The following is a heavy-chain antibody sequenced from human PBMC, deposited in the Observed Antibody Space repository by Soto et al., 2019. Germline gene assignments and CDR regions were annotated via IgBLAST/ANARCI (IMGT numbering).Heavy chain of an antibody. D-gene: IGHD6-13*01. J-gene: IGHJ4*02. V-gene: IGHV5-51*01. CDR2: IYPGDSDT. Sequence: GESLKISCKVSGYRFTSYWIGWVRQMPGKGLEWMGIIYPGDSDTRYSPSLQGQVTISADNSISTAYLQWRSLKASDTAMYFCAISSVASAGFDYWGQGKMVTAPQ. CDR1: GYRFTSYW. CDR3: AISSVASAGFDY.